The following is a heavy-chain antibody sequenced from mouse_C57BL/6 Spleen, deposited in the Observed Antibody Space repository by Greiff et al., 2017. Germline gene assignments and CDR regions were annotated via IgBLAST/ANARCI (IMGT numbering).Heavy chain of an antibody. J-gene: IGHJ2*01. V-gene: IGHV1-82*01. CDR2: IYPGDGDT. CDR1: GYAFSSSW. Sequence: QVQLKESGPELVKPGASVKISCKASGYAFSSSWMNWVKQRPGKGLEWIGRIYPGDGDTNYNGKFKGKATLTADKSSSTAYMQLSSLTSEDSAVYFCARKGITTVVLDYWGQGTTLTVSS. D-gene: IGHD1-1*01. CDR3: ARKGITTVVLDY.